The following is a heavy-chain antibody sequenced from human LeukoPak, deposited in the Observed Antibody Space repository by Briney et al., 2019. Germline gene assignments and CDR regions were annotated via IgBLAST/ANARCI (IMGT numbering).Heavy chain of an antibody. J-gene: IGHJ4*02. D-gene: IGHD2-21*02. CDR1: GYTFTSYD. CDR2: MNPNSGNT. CDR3: AGDPPYCGGDCYSSFDY. Sequence: GASVKVSCKASGYTFTSYDINWVRQATGQGLEWMGWMNPNSGNTGYAQKFQGRVTMTRNTSISTAYMELSSLRSEDTAVYYCAGDPPYCGGDCYSSFDYWGQGTLVTVSS. V-gene: IGHV1-8*01.